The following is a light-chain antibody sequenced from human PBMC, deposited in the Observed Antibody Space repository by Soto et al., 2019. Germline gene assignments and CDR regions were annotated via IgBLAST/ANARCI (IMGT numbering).Light chain of an antibody. CDR1: QSVSSSY. Sequence: EIELTQSPGTLSLSPGERATLPCRASQSVSSSYLAWYQQKPGQATRLLIYGASSRATGIPDRFSGSGSGTDFTLTISRLEPEDFAVYYCQQYGSSPPYTFGQGTKLEIK. V-gene: IGKV3-20*01. CDR3: QQYGSSPPYT. J-gene: IGKJ2*01. CDR2: GAS.